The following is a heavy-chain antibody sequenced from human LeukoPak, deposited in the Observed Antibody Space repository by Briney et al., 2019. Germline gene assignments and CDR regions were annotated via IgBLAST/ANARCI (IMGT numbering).Heavy chain of an antibody. Sequence: SGTLSLTCTVSGGSMTSNNYYWGWIRQPPGKGLEWIGNIHYSGSTYYSPSLKNRVTISVDTSKNQFSLRLKSVTAADTAVYYCWRPHCSNSVCSSSRVDFWGQGTLVTVSS. V-gene: IGHV4-39*01. CDR2: IHYSGST. D-gene: IGHD2-8*01. CDR1: GGSMTSNNYY. CDR3: WRPHCSNSVCSSSRVDF. J-gene: IGHJ4*02.